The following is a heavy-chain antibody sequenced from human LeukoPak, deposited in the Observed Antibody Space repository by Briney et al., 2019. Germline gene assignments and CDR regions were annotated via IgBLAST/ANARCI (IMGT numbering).Heavy chain of an antibody. CDR3: VRQRDYYDSSGFDYFDY. J-gene: IGHJ4*02. V-gene: IGHV4-34*01. Sequence: RASETLSLTCAVYGGSFSDYYWSWIRQPPGKGLAWIGEIYHSGSTNYNPSLKSRLTISVDTSKNQFSLRLRSVTAADTAVYYCVRQRDYYDSSGFDYFDYWGQGTLVTVSS. CDR1: GGSFSDYY. D-gene: IGHD3-22*01. CDR2: IYHSGST.